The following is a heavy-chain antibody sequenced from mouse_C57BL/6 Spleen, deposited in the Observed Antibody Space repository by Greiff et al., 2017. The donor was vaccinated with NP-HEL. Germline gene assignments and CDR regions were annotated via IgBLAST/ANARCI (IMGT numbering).Heavy chain of an antibody. Sequence: VQLQESGPELVKPGASVKISCKASGYAFSSSWMNWVKQRPGKGLEWIGRIYPGDGDTNYNGKFKGKATLTADKSSSTAYMQLSSLTSEDSAVYFCAIYDGYYLDYWGQGTTLTVSS. J-gene: IGHJ2*01. CDR1: GYAFSSSW. CDR3: AIYDGYYLDY. D-gene: IGHD2-3*01. V-gene: IGHV1-82*01. CDR2: IYPGDGDT.